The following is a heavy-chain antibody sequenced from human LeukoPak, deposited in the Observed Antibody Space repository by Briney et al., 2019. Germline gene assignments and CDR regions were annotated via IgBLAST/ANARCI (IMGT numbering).Heavy chain of an antibody. CDR3: AVEEGSYDFWSYARGYGFDP. CDR1: GGTFSSYA. Sequence: SVKVSCKASGGTFSSYAISWVRQAPGQGLEWMGGIIPIFGTANYAQKFQGRVTITTDESTSTAYMELSSLRPEDTAVYYCAVEEGSYDFWSYARGYGFDPWGQGTLVTVSS. CDR2: IIPIFGTA. D-gene: IGHD3-3*01. V-gene: IGHV1-69*05. J-gene: IGHJ5*02.